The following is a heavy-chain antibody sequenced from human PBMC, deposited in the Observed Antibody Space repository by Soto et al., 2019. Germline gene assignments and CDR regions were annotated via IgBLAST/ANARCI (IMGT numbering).Heavy chain of an antibody. CDR2: IYYSGST. V-gene: IGHV4-59*01. CDR1: GGSISSYY. CDR3: ASSYYYDSSGGNWFDP. D-gene: IGHD3-22*01. J-gene: IGHJ5*02. Sequence: SETLSLTCTVSGGSISSYYWSWIRQSPGKGLEWIGYIYYSGSTNYNPSLKSRVTISVDTSKNQFSLKLSSVTAADTAVYYCASSYYYDSSGGNWFDPWGQGTLVTVSS.